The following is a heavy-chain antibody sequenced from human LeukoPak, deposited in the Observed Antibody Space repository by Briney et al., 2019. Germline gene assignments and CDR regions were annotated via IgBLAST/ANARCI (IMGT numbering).Heavy chain of an antibody. V-gene: IGHV3-23*01. CDR1: GFTFSSYA. CDR3: VKGHNRNDY. Sequence: GGSLRLSCAASGFTFSSYAMSWVRQAPGKGLEWVSGISGSGGTTYYVDSVKGRFTISRDNSKNTLYLQMNSLRAEDTALYYCVKGHNRNDYWGQGTLVTVSS. CDR2: ISGSGGTT. J-gene: IGHJ4*02. D-gene: IGHD1-14*01.